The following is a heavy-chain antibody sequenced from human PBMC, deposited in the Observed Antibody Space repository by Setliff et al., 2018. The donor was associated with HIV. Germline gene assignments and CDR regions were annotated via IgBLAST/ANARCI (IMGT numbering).Heavy chain of an antibody. Sequence: SETLSLTCAVSGGSVSSPSYYWGWIRQPPGKGLEWIGSVYNSGITFKNPSLKSRVSISVDRSGNQFSLRLTPVTAADTAVYYCATCRHRPSNWFDPWGQGTVVTVSS. CDR2: VYNSGIT. CDR1: GGSVSSPSYY. J-gene: IGHJ5*02. V-gene: IGHV4-39*07. CDR3: ATCRHRPSNWFDP.